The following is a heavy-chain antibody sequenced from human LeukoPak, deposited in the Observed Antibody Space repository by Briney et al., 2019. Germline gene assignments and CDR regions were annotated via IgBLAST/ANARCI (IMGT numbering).Heavy chain of an antibody. V-gene: IGHV1-8*03. CDR2: MNPNSGNT. CDR3: ARGVYCSSTSCYTGMGTGY. D-gene: IGHD2-2*02. J-gene: IGHJ4*02. Sequence: GASVKVSCKASGYTFTSYDINWVRQATGQGLEWMGWMNPNSGNTGYAQKFQGRVTITRNTSISTAYMELSSLRSEDTAVYYCARGVYCSSTSCYTGMGTGYWGQGTLVTVSS. CDR1: GYTFTSYD.